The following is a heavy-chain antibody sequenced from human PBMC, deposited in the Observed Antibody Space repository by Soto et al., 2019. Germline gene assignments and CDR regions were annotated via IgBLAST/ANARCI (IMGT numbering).Heavy chain of an antibody. J-gene: IGHJ4*02. Sequence: EVQLVESGGGLVQPGGSLRPSCAASGFTVNSNYMSWVRQAPGKGLEWVSVIYSDGSTYYADSVKGRFIISRDNSNNTLYFQMNSLRAEDTAVYYCATLTKYDILTGFYPCWGQGTLVTVSS. CDR1: GFTVNSNY. V-gene: IGHV3-66*01. D-gene: IGHD3-9*01. CDR3: ATLTKYDILTGFYPC. CDR2: IYSDGST.